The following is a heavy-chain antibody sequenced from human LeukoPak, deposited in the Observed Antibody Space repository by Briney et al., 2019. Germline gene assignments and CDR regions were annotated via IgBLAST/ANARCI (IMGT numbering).Heavy chain of an antibody. CDR3: ARSIPLWKDLRRDWFDP. D-gene: IGHD1-1*01. CDR2: MNPKSGNT. CDR1: GYTFTNYD. J-gene: IGHJ5*02. V-gene: IGHV1-8*01. Sequence: ASVTVSCKASGYTFTNYDINWVRRATGQGLEWMGWMNPKSGNTGFAQKFQGRVTISRNTSISIAYMELSSLRSEDTAVYYCARSIPLWKDLRRDWFDPWGQGTQVTVSS.